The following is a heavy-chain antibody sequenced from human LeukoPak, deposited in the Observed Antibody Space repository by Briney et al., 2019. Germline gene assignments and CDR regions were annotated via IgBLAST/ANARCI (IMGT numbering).Heavy chain of an antibody. D-gene: IGHD4-23*01. V-gene: IGHV4-39*01. J-gene: IGHJ6*03. CDR3: ARLHYGGNYGYYYYYMDV. CDR2: IYYSGST. CDR1: GGSISSSSYY. Sequence: PSETLSLTCTVSGGSISSSSYYWGWIRQLPGKGLEWIGSIYYSGSTYYNPSLKSRVTISVDTSKNQFSLKLSSVTAADTAVYYCARLHYGGNYGYYYYYMDVWGKGTTVTISS.